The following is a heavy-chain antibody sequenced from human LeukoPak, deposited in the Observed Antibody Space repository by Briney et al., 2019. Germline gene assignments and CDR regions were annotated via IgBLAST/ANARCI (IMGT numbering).Heavy chain of an antibody. Sequence: GGSLRLSCAAPGFTLSNAWMNWVRQAPGKGLEWVGRLKSKTDGGTTDYAAPVKGRFTVSRDDSKNILYLQMNSLKIEDTAVYYCTTRNSSGWYDYWGQGTLVTVSS. CDR3: TTRNSSGWYDY. CDR1: GFTLSNAW. D-gene: IGHD6-19*01. CDR2: LKSKTDGGTT. V-gene: IGHV3-15*07. J-gene: IGHJ4*02.